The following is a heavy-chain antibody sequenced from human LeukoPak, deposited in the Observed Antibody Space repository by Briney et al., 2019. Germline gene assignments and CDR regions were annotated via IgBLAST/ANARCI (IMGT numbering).Heavy chain of an antibody. Sequence: ASVKVSCKPSGYTFIDHYLHWVRQAPGQGLESLGWIDPDTGDTNYPQKFQGRVTMSRDTSISTAYMELNRLRSDDTAVYYCARAGHNSNSGGYDFCGLGTVVTVSS. CDR2: IDPDTGDT. CDR1: GYTFIDHY. D-gene: IGHD3-22*01. CDR3: ARAGHNSNSGGYDF. J-gene: IGHJ4*02. V-gene: IGHV1-2*02.